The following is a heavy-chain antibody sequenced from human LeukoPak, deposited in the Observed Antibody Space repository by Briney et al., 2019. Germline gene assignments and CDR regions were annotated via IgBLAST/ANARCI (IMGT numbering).Heavy chain of an antibody. V-gene: IGHV1-46*01. CDR2: INPRGGST. CDR1: GYTFTSHF. Sequence: ASVKVSCKASGYTFTSHFMHWVRQAPGQGLEWMGIINPRGGSTSYTQKFQGRVTMTRDTSTSTAYMELRSLRSDDTAVYYCARDRGEAVAGDYFDYWGQGTLVTVSS. J-gene: IGHJ4*02. CDR3: ARDRGEAVAGDYFDY. D-gene: IGHD6-19*01.